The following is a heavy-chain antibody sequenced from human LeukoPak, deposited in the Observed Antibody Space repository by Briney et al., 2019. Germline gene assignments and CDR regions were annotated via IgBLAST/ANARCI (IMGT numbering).Heavy chain of an antibody. V-gene: IGHV3-23*01. J-gene: IGHJ4*02. Sequence: GGSLRLSCAASGFTFSSSAMSWVRQAPGKGLEWVSAISNNGGYTYYADSVQGRFTISRDNSKSTLCLQMNSLRAEDTAVYYCARDGHYDILTGPAYYFDYWGQGTLVTVSS. CDR1: GFTFSSSA. CDR3: ARDGHYDILTGPAYYFDY. D-gene: IGHD3-9*01. CDR2: ISNNGGYT.